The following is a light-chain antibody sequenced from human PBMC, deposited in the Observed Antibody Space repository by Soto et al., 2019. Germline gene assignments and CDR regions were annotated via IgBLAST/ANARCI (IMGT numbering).Light chain of an antibody. CDR3: QQRSNWPPSLT. Sequence: EIGLTQSPATLSFSPGERATLSCRARQSVSLDLAWYQQKPGQAPRLLIYDASNRATGNPARFSGSGSGTDFTRTISRLEPEDFAVYYCQQRSNWPPSLTVGGGPKVEIK. J-gene: IGKJ4*01. V-gene: IGKV3-11*01. CDR1: QSVSLD. CDR2: DAS.